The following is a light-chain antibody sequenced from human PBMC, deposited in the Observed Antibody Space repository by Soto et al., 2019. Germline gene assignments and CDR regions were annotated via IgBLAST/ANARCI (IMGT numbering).Light chain of an antibody. J-gene: IGLJ3*02. V-gene: IGLV2-14*01. CDR1: SSDVGAYNC. Sequence: QSALTQPASVSGSPGQSIAISCTGTSSDVGAYNCVSWYQQHPGKAPKLMISEVTNRPSGVSDRFSGSKSGNTASLTISGRHADDEADYFCCSYAADSANYVFGGGTKVTVL. CDR2: EVT. CDR3: CSYAADSANYV.